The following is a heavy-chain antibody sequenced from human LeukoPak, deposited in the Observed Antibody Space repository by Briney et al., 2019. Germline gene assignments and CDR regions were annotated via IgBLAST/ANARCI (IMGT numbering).Heavy chain of an antibody. V-gene: IGHV3-23*01. J-gene: IGHJ4*02. Sequence: ESLRLSCAVSGFSVNSFGMSWVCQAPGKGLEWISAISINGETTWYADSVKGRFIISRDNSKNALYLQLSSLRVEDTAVYYCAQGFSSGWYPNWGQGSLVSVSS. CDR2: ISINGETT. CDR3: AQGFSSGWYPN. CDR1: GFSVNSFG. D-gene: IGHD6-19*01.